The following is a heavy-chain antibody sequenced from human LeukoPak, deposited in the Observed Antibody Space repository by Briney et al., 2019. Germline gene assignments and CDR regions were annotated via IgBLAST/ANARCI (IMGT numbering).Heavy chain of an antibody. D-gene: IGHD2-2*01. CDR2: IYHSGDT. Sequence: SQTLSPTCAVSGGSISSGAYSWSWIRQSPGKGLEWIGYIYHSGDTDYNPSLNGRVTISVDRSNNQFSLKLSSVTAADTAVYYWASPGGGYCSSTSCPLNYWGQGTLVTVSS. CDR3: ASPGGGYCSSTSCPLNY. CDR1: GGSISSGAYS. V-gene: IGHV4-30-2*06. J-gene: IGHJ4*02.